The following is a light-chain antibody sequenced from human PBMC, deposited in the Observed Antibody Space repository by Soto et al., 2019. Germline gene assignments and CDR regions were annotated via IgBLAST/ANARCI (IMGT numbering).Light chain of an antibody. CDR1: QSVSSY. CDR2: DAS. Sequence: EIVLTQSPATLSLSPGERATLSCRASQSVSSYLAWYQQKPGQAPRLLIYDASNRATGIPARFSGSGSGTDFTLTISSLEPEDFAVYYCQQRSNWLWTFGQGPTVDIK. J-gene: IGKJ1*01. V-gene: IGKV3-11*01. CDR3: QQRSNWLWT.